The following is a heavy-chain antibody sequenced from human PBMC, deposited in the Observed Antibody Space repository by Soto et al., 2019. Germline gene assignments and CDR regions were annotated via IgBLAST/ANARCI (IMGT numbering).Heavy chain of an antibody. CDR2: ISYDGSNK. D-gene: IGHD3-3*01. CDR1: GFTFSSYG. Sequence: GGSLRLSCAASGFTFSSYGMHWVRQAPGKGLEWVAVISYDGSNKYYADSVKGRFTISRDNSKNTLYLQMNSLRAEDTAVYYCAKDLSFWSGYRHYYYYYGMDVWGQGTTVTVS. V-gene: IGHV3-30*18. CDR3: AKDLSFWSGYRHYYYYYGMDV. J-gene: IGHJ6*02.